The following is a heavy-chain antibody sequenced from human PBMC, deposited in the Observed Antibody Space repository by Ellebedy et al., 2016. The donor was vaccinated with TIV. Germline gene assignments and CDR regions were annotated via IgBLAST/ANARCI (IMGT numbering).Heavy chain of an antibody. D-gene: IGHD3-9*01. J-gene: IGHJ6*02. CDR3: ARDDDDILTDRNAMDV. CDR1: GFTFSDYY. CDR2: IRSSGSTI. Sequence: PGGSLRLSCAASGFTFSDYYMSWIRQAPGKGLEWVSYIRSSGSTIYYADSVDGRFTISRYNAKNSLYLQMNSLRGEDTAVYYCARDDDDILTDRNAMDVWGQGTTVTVSS. V-gene: IGHV3-11*04.